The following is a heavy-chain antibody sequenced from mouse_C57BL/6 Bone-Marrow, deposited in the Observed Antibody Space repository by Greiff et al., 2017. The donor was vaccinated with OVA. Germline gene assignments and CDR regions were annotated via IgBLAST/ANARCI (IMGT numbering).Heavy chain of an antibody. D-gene: IGHD2-4*01. J-gene: IGHJ2*01. CDR1: GFTFSSYG. CDR3: ARQRGLRRFDY. V-gene: IGHV5-6*01. CDR2: ISSGGSYT. Sequence: DVQLVESGGDLVKPGGSLKLSCAASGFTFSSYGMSWVRQTPDKRLEWVATISSGGSYTYYPDSVKGRFTISRDNAKNTLYLQMSSLKSEDTAMYYCARQRGLRRFDYWGQGTTLTVSS.